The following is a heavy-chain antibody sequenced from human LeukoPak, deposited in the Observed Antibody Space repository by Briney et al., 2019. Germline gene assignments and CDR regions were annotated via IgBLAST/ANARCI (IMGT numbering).Heavy chain of an antibody. Sequence: APVKVSCKASGGTFSSHAISWVRQAPGQGLEWMGGIIPIFGTANYAQKFQGRVTITTDESTSTAYMELSSLRSEDTAVYYCARGLLSFAFDIWGQGTMVTVSS. CDR1: GGTFSSHA. D-gene: IGHD3-10*01. V-gene: IGHV1-69*05. CDR2: IIPIFGTA. CDR3: ARGLLSFAFDI. J-gene: IGHJ3*02.